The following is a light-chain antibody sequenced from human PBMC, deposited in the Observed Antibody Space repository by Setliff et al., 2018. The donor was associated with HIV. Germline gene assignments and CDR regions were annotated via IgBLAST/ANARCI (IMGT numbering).Light chain of an antibody. CDR1: SSDVGSYDL. Sequence: QSVLTQPASVSGSPGQSVTIPCTGTSSDVGSYDLVSWYQQHPGKAPKVMIYEVSKRPSGVSNRFSGSKSGNTASLTISGLQAEDEADYYCCSYAGSSTFVFGIGTKVTVL. CDR3: CSYAGSSTFV. CDR2: EVS. V-gene: IGLV2-23*02. J-gene: IGLJ1*01.